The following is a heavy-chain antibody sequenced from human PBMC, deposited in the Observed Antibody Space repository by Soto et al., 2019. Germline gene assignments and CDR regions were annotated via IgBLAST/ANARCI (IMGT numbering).Heavy chain of an antibody. D-gene: IGHD3-22*01. J-gene: IGHJ4*02. V-gene: IGHV3-23*01. CDR3: AKVAEIVVVITSYFDY. CDR1: DSTFSNYA. Sequence: PGGSLRLSCAASDSTFSNYALNWVRQAPGKGLEWVSAITSSGGTTHYAASVKGRFTISRDNSKNTLYLQMNSLRAEDTAVYYCAKVAEIVVVITSYFDYWGQGTLVTVS. CDR2: ITSSGGTT.